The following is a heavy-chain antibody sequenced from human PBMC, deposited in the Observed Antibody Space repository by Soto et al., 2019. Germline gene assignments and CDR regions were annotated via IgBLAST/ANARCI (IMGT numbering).Heavy chain of an antibody. V-gene: IGHV1-46*01. Sequence: ASVKVSCKASGYTFTSYYMHWVRQAPGQGLEWMGIINPSGGSTSYAQKFQGRVTMTRDTSTSTVYMELSSLRSEDTAVYYCARDRRGGTYSSSWNNWFDPWGQGTLVTVSS. D-gene: IGHD6-13*01. J-gene: IGHJ5*02. CDR1: GYTFTSYY. CDR2: INPSGGST. CDR3: ARDRRGGTYSSSWNNWFDP.